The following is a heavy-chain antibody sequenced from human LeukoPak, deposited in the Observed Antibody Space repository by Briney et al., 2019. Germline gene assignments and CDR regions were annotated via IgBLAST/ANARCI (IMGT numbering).Heavy chain of an antibody. CDR1: GGTFLIYT. CDR3: SGDLNWHHDS. D-gene: IGHD3-16*01. Sequence: ASVKVSCKASGGTFLIYTINWVRQAPGQGLEWMGRSIPIFDRTNYARNFQGRVTITADKSTTTVYMELTSLRSDDSAVYYCSGDLNWHHDSWGQGTLVTVSS. CDR2: SIPIFDRT. V-gene: IGHV1-69*08. J-gene: IGHJ5*02.